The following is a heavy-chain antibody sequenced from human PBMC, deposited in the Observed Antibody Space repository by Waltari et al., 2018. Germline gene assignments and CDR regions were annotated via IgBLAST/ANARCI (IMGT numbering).Heavy chain of an antibody. CDR3: ARGKGRQWLANFDY. Sequence: EVQLVESGGGLVKPGGSLRLSCAASGFTFSSYSMNWVRQAPGKGVEWCSSISSSSSYIYYADSVKGRFTISRDNAKNSLYLQMNSLRAEDTAVYYCARGKGRQWLANFDYWGQGTLVTVSS. D-gene: IGHD6-19*01. CDR1: GFTFSSYS. J-gene: IGHJ4*02. V-gene: IGHV3-21*01. CDR2: ISSSSSYI.